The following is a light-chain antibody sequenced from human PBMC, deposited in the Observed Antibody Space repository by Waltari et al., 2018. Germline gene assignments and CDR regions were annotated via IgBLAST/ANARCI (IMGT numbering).Light chain of an antibody. CDR3: AAWDDSVSGLV. V-gene: IGLV1-47*01. J-gene: IGLJ2*01. CDR1: HPPTGTYH. CDR2: RIN. Sequence: QSVLTQPPSASGTPGQRVTISCSGSHPPTGTYHVYWYQQLPGTAPKLLIYRINQRPSGVPDRFSGSKSGSSASLAISGLRSEDEADYYCAAWDDSVSGLVFGGGTRLTVL.